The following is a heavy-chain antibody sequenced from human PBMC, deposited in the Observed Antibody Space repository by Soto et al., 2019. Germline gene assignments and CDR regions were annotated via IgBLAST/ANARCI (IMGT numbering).Heavy chain of an antibody. V-gene: IGHV3-30-3*01. CDR1: GFTFSTHA. CDR3: ARDRPYSSSWYPEY. J-gene: IGHJ4*02. D-gene: IGHD6-13*01. CDR2: ISYDGTTK. Sequence: QVHLVESGGGVVRPGGSLRLSCAASGFTFSTHAMHWVRQAPGKGLEWVALISYDGTTKYYADYVKGRFTISRDNSKNTLYLQMNSLRGEDMAIYYCARDRPYSSSWYPEYWGQGTLVTVSS.